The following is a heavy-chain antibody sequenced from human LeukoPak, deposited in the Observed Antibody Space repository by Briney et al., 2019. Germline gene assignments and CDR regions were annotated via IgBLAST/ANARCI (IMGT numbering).Heavy chain of an antibody. CDR1: GFIFSSYA. Sequence: GGSLRLSCAASGFIFSSYAMSWVRQSPGKGLEWVSVIGRGGGATYYADSVKGRFTISRDNSKNTLYLQMNSLRAEDTAVYYCAKHYYDSGRWTFDIWGQGTTVTVSS. V-gene: IGHV3-23*01. CDR2: IGRGGGAT. CDR3: AKHYYDSGRWTFDI. D-gene: IGHD3-10*01. J-gene: IGHJ3*02.